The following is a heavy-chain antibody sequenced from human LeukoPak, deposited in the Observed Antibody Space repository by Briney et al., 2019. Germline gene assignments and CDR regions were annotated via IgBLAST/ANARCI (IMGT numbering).Heavy chain of an antibody. D-gene: IGHD3-22*01. V-gene: IGHV3-23*01. Sequence: PGGSLRLSCAASGFTFNNYAMNWVRQGPGKGLEWVSTFSGSGSRTSYADSVKGRFTISRDNSKNTLYLQMKSLRAEDTAVYYCAKNALAAGVAHYYDSSGSFDYWGQGTLVTVSS. CDR2: FSGSGSRT. CDR1: GFTFNNYA. CDR3: AKNALAAGVAHYYDSSGSFDY. J-gene: IGHJ4*02.